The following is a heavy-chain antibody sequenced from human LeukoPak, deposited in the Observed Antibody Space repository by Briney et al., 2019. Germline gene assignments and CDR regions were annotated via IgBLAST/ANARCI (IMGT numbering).Heavy chain of an antibody. V-gene: IGHV4-59*01. CDR3: AREGIAAQFDY. CDR2: IYYSGST. Sequence: PSETLSLTCTVSGGSISSYYWSWIRQPPGKGLEWVGYIYYSGSTNYNPSLKSRVTISVDTSKNQFSLKLSSMTAADTAVYYCAREGIAAQFDYWGQGTLVTVSS. J-gene: IGHJ4*02. CDR1: GGSISSYY. D-gene: IGHD6-13*01.